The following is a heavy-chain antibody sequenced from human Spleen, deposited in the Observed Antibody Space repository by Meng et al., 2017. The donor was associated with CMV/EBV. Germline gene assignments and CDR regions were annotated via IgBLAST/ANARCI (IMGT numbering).Heavy chain of an antibody. CDR2: IYRGGST. V-gene: IGHV3-53*01. J-gene: IGHJ5*02. CDR1: GFTVSSNY. CDR3: AREHCDGGSCFDP. D-gene: IGHD2-15*01. Sequence: SCAASGFTVSSNYMSWVRQAPGKGLEWVSVIYRGGSTYYADSVKGRFTISRDNSKNTVYLQMNSLRAEDTAVYYCAREHCDGGSCFDPWGQGTLVTVSS.